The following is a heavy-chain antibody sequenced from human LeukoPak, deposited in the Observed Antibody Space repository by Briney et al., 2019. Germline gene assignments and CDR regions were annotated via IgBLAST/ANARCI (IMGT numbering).Heavy chain of an antibody. J-gene: IGHJ4*02. V-gene: IGHV4-30-2*01. Sequence: SQTLSLTCTVSGGSVSSGPYYWSWLRQPPGKGLEWIGYIYHSGSTYYNPSLKSRLTISVDRSKNQFSLKLSSVTAADTAVYYCARGGTIFGVVSQFDYWGQGTLVTVSS. CDR3: ARGGTIFGVVSQFDY. D-gene: IGHD3-3*01. CDR1: GGSVSSGPYY. CDR2: IYHSGST.